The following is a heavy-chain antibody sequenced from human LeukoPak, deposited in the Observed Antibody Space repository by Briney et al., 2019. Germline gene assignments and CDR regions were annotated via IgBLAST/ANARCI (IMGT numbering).Heavy chain of an antibody. Sequence: ASVKVSCKASGYTFTGYYMHWVRQAPGQGLEWMGWINPNSGGTNYAQKLQGRVTMTRDTSISTAYMELSRLRSDDTAVYYCARESGSGWYRGNYYYYYMDVWGKGTTVTISS. CDR1: GYTFTGYY. J-gene: IGHJ6*03. D-gene: IGHD6-19*01. CDR2: INPNSGGT. CDR3: ARESGSGWYRGNYYYYYMDV. V-gene: IGHV1-2*02.